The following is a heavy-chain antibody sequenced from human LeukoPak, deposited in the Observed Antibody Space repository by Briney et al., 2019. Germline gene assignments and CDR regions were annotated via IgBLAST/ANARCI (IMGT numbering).Heavy chain of an antibody. J-gene: IGHJ4*02. CDR2: IYHSGST. CDR1: GYSINSGYY. Sequence: SETLSLTCTVSGYSINSGYYWAWIRQPPGKGLQWIGSIYHSGSTYYNPSLKSRVSISVDTSKSQFSLRLSSVTAADTATYFCARGSYIISSGYYRPFDNWGQGTLVTVSS. V-gene: IGHV4-38-2*02. D-gene: IGHD3-3*01. CDR3: ARGSYIISSGYYRPFDN.